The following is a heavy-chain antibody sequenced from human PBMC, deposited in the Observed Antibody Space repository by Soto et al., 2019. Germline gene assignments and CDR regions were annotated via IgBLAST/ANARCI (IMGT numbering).Heavy chain of an antibody. CDR2: IIPIFGTA. CDR1: GGTFSSYA. V-gene: IGHV1-69*13. CDR3: ARDRPPYYYGSGSYYYGMDV. J-gene: IGHJ6*02. Sequence: SVKVSCKASGGTFSSYAISWVRQAPGQGLEWMGGIIPIFGTANYAQKFQGRVTITADESTSTAYMELSSLRSEDTAVYYCARDRPPYYYGSGSYYYGMDVWGQGTTVTVSS. D-gene: IGHD3-10*01.